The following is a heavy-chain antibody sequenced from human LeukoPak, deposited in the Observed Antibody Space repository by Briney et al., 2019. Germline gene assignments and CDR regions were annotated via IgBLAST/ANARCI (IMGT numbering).Heavy chain of an antibody. J-gene: IGHJ4*02. V-gene: IGHV3-7*01. D-gene: IGHD5-12*01. CDR1: GFTISIFW. CDR3: ARGPSGYHNT. CDR2: IKQDGGET. Sequence: RGSLRLSCAASGFTISIFWMSWVRQAPGKGLEWVANIKQDGGETYYVDSVKGRFTISRDNAKNSLYLQMNSLRAEDTAVYYCARGPSGYHNTGGQGTLVTVSS.